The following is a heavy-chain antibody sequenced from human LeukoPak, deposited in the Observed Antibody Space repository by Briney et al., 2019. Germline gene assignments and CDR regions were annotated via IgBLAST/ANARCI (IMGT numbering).Heavy chain of an antibody. D-gene: IGHD2-21*02. J-gene: IGHJ4*02. Sequence: ASVKVSCKASGYTFTDYYIHWVRQAPGEGLEWMGWINPKSGDTNYAQKFQGRVTMTRDTSITTAYMELSSLRSEDTAVYYCARAAYCGGDCYPTFDYWGQGTLVTVSS. CDR2: INPKSGDT. CDR3: ARAAYCGGDCYPTFDY. CDR1: GYTFTDYY. V-gene: IGHV1-2*02.